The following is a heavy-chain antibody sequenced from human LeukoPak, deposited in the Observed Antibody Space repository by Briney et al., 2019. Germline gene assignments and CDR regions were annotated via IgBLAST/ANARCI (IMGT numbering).Heavy chain of an antibody. Sequence: GGSLRLSCAASGFSFSIYWMSWVRQAPGKGLEWVANIKEDGSEKYYVDSVKGRFTISRDNAKNSLDLQLNSLRAEDTAAYYCARGTSSSSRESDYWGQGTLVTVSS. CDR1: GFSFSIYW. D-gene: IGHD6-13*01. J-gene: IGHJ4*02. CDR3: ARGTSSSSRESDY. CDR2: IKEDGSEK. V-gene: IGHV3-7*03.